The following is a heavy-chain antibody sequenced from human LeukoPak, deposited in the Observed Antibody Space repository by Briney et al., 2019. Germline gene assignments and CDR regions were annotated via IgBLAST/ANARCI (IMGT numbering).Heavy chain of an antibody. CDR2: IYSGGST. J-gene: IGHJ4*02. CDR3: AKDSKKPVRFDY. Sequence: GGSLRLSCAASGFSVSSNYMTWVRQAPGKGLEWVSVIYSGGSTNYADSVKGRFTLSRDNSKNTLYLQMNSLRAEDTAVYYCAKDSKKPVRFDYWGQGTLVTVSP. D-gene: IGHD1-14*01. CDR1: GFSVSSNY. V-gene: IGHV3-66*01.